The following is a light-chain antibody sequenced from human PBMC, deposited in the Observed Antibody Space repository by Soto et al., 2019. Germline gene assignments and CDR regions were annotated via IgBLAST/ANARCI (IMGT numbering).Light chain of an antibody. CDR2: AAS. Sequence: EVVLTQSPGTLSLSPGERATLSCRASQSVSSTYFAWYQQKPGQAPRLLMYAASRRETGIPDTFSGSGSGTDFTLTISRLEPEDFAVYYCQQYDRSPYSFGQWTKLEIK. CDR1: QSVSSTY. CDR3: QQYDRSPYS. J-gene: IGKJ2*03. V-gene: IGKV3-20*01.